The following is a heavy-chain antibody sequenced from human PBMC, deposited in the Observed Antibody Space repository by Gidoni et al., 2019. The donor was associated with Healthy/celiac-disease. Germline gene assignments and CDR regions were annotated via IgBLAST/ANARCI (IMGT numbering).Heavy chain of an antibody. Sequence: QVQLQQWGAGLLKPSETLSLTCAVYGGSFSGYYWSWIRQPPGKGLEWIGEINHSGSTNYNPSLKSRVTISVDTSKNQFSLKLSSVTAADTAVYYCARADTAMVMGLGFDPWGQGTLVTVSS. CDR1: GGSFSGYY. D-gene: IGHD5-18*01. J-gene: IGHJ5*02. CDR2: INHSGST. CDR3: ARADTAMVMGLGFDP. V-gene: IGHV4-34*01.